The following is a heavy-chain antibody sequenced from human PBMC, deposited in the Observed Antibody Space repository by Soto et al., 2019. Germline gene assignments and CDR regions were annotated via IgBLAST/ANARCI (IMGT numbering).Heavy chain of an antibody. CDR1: GGSFSGYY. Sequence: SETLSLTCAVYGGSFSGYYWSWIRQPPGKGLEWIGEINHSGSTNYNPSLKSRVTISVDTSKNQFSLKLSSVTAADTAVYYCARGQKDIVLMVYAIRFDPWGQGTLVTVSS. CDR3: ARGQKDIVLMVYAIRFDP. J-gene: IGHJ5*02. D-gene: IGHD2-8*01. V-gene: IGHV4-34*01. CDR2: INHSGST.